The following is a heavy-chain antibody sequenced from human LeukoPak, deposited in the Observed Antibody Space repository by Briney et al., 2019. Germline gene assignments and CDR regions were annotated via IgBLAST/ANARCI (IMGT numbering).Heavy chain of an antibody. D-gene: IGHD1-26*01. CDR2: IKQDGSEK. V-gene: IGHV3-7*01. J-gene: IGHJ3*02. CDR3: ARDLRSHNIHPQGPNAFDI. Sequence: GGSLRLSCAASGFTFSSYWMSWVRQAPGKGLEWVANIKQDGSEKYYVDSVKGRFTISRDNAKNSLYLQMNSLRAEDTAVYYCARDLRSHNIHPQGPNAFDIWGQGTMVTVSS. CDR1: GFTFSSYW.